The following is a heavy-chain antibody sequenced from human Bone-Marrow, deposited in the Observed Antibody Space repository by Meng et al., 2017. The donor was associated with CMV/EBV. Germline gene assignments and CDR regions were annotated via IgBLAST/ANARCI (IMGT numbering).Heavy chain of an antibody. D-gene: IGHD6-13*01. CDR1: GFTFSRYW. CDR2: MYSGGDT. Sequence: GESLKISCAASGFTFSRYWMSWVRQAPGKGLEWVSLMYSGGDTYYIDAVKGRFTISRDTSNSTLFLQMNSLRTEDTAVYYCVRGAAARNWGQGTLVTVSS. CDR3: VRGAAARN. J-gene: IGHJ4*02. V-gene: IGHV3-53*01.